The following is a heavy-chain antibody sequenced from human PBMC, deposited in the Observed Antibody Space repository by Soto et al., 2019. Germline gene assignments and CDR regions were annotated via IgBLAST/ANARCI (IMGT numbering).Heavy chain of an antibody. D-gene: IGHD2-15*01. V-gene: IGHV1-69*01. CDR2: IIPIFGTE. J-gene: IGHJ6*02. Sequence: QVQLVQSGAEVKKPGSSVKVSCKAPGGTFSSYAISWVRQAPGQGLEWMGGIIPIFGTEKYAQKFQGRVTITADESTSTGYMELTSLRSEDTAVYYCARSQGGSSSLDIYYYDYYGMDVWGQGTTVTVSS. CDR3: ARSQGGSSSLDIYYYDYYGMDV. CDR1: GGTFSSYA.